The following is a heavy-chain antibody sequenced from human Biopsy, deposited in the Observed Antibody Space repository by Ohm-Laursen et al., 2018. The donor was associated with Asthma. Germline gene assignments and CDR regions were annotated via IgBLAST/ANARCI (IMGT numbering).Heavy chain of an antibody. J-gene: IGHJ2*01. CDR1: GYPFTDYY. CDR2: IDPNSGGT. CDR3: ARIEIRIGAGTDRYFDL. V-gene: IGHV1-2*06. D-gene: IGHD3-16*02. Sequence: ASVKVSCKASGYPFTDYYVHWVRQAPGQGLEWMGRIDPNSGGTNYAQKFLGRVTMTRDTSVNTAFMVLSRLRSDDTAVYYCARIEIRIGAGTDRYFDLWGRGTLVTVSS.